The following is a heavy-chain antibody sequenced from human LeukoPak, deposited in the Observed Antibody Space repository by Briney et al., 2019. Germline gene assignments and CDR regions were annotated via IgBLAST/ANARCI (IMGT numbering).Heavy chain of an antibody. CDR1: GGSISSYY. J-gene: IGHJ4*02. CDR3: ARGRDDSSGYYLGYFDY. CDR2: IYTSGST. D-gene: IGHD3-22*01. Sequence: SETLSLTCTVSGGSISSYYWSWIRQPAGKGLEWIGRIYTSGSTNYNPSLKSRVTMSVDTSKNQFSLKLSSVTAADTAVYYCARGRDDSSGYYLGYFDYWGQGTLVTVSS. V-gene: IGHV4-4*07.